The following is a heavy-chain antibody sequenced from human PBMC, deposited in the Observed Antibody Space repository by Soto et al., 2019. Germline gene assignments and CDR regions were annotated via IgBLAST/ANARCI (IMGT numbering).Heavy chain of an antibody. J-gene: IGHJ6*02. Sequence: QVQLVQSGAEVKKPGSSVKVSCKASGGTFSSYAISWVRQAPGQGLEWLGGIIPIFGTANYAQKFQGRVTITADESTSTAYMELSSLRSEDTAVYYCERDPKGQAPFRLYYYYGMDVWGQGTTVTVSS. CDR2: IIPIFGTA. CDR1: GGTFSSYA. CDR3: ERDPKGQAPFRLYYYYGMDV. V-gene: IGHV1-69*01.